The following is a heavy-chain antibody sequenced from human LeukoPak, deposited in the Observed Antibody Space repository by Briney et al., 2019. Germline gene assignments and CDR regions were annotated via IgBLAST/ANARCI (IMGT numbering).Heavy chain of an antibody. CDR3: ARDRGNCFDY. J-gene: IGHJ4*02. V-gene: IGHV1-2*04. CDR2: INPNSGGT. D-gene: IGHD6-13*01. CDR1: GGTFSSYA. Sequence: ASVKVSCKASGGTFSSYAISWVRQAPGQGLEWMGWINPNSGGTNYAQKFQGWVTMTRDTSISTAYMELSRLRSDDTAVYYCARDRGNCFDYWGQGTLVTVSS.